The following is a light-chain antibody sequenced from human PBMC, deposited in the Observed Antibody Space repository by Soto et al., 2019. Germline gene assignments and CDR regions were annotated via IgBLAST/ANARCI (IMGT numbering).Light chain of an antibody. V-gene: IGKV3-20*01. CDR1: QTVRANY. CDR3: QQYGDSPVT. Sequence: EIVLTQSPGTLSLSPGERATLSCRASQTVRANYLAWYQQKPGQAPRLLIHGASNRATDIPDRISGSGSGTDFTLTISRLEPEDFAVFYCQQYGDSPVTFGQGTKVDI. CDR2: GAS. J-gene: IGKJ1*01.